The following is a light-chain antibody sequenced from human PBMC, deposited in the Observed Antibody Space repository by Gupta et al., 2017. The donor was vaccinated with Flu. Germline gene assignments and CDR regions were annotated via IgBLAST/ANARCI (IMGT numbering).Light chain of an antibody. CDR3: SSYTGSVTV. V-gene: IGLV2-14*01. Sequence: QSALPQPASVYGSPGQSITISCTGTSSDIGGYNYVSWYQQYPGKVPKLLIYEVSYRPSGISDRFSGSKSGNTASLTISGLQAEDEADYYCSSYTGSVTVFGGGTKVTVL. CDR1: SSDIGGYNY. CDR2: EVS. J-gene: IGLJ3*02.